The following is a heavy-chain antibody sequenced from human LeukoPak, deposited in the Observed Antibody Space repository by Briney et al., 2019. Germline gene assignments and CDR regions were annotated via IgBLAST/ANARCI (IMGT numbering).Heavy chain of an antibody. D-gene: IGHD1-26*01. CDR1: GFTFSSYA. V-gene: IGHV3-23*01. J-gene: IGHJ3*02. CDR2: ISGSGGST. CDR3: ARVDLVGATWDDAFDI. Sequence: GGSLRLSCAASGFTFSSYAMSWVRQTPGKGLEWVSGISGSGGSTYYADSVKGRFTISRDNAKNSLYLQMNSLRAEDTAVYYCARVDLVGATWDDAFDIWGQGTMVTVSS.